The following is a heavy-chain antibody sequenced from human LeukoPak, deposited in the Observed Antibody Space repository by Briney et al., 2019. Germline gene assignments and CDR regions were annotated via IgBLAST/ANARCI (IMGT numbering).Heavy chain of an antibody. Sequence: PGGSLRLSCAASGFSFSSYWMHWVRQVPGQGLVWISRTNSDGGRTTFADFVNGRFTISRDNAKNTLYLQMNSLRAEDTAVYYCARDNYDSSTPYYFDYWGQGTLVTVSS. CDR2: TNSDGGRT. J-gene: IGHJ4*02. D-gene: IGHD3-22*01. V-gene: IGHV3-74*03. CDR3: ARDNYDSSTPYYFDY. CDR1: GFSFSSYW.